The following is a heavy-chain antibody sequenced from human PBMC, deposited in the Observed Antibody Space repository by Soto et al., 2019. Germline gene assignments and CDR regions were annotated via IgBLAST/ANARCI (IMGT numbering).Heavy chain of an antibody. Sequence: GGSLRLSCAASGFTFSSYAMSWVRQAPGKGLEWVSAISGSGGSTYYADSVKGRFTISRDNSKNTLYLQMNSLRAEDTAVYYCAKTPERTVTTDEYFDYWGQGTLVTVSS. D-gene: IGHD4-17*01. V-gene: IGHV3-23*01. CDR2: ISGSGGST. CDR3: AKTPERTVTTDEYFDY. J-gene: IGHJ4*02. CDR1: GFTFSSYA.